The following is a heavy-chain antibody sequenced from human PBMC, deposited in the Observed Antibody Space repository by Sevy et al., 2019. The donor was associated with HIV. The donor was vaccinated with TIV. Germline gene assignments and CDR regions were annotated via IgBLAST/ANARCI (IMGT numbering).Heavy chain of an antibody. CDR3: ARRLDHDILTGSDYYYYCMDV. J-gene: IGHJ6*02. CDR2: IYYSGST. D-gene: IGHD3-9*01. V-gene: IGHV4-39*01. Sequence: SETLSLTCTVSGGSISSSSYYWGWIRQPPGKGLEWIGSIYYSGSTYYNPSLKSRGTISVDTSKNQFSLKLSSVTAADTAVYYCARRLDHDILTGSDYYYYCMDVWGQGTTVTVS. CDR1: GGSISSSSYY.